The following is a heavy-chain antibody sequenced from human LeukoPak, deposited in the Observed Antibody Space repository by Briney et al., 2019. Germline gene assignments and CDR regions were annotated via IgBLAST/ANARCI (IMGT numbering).Heavy chain of an antibody. CDR3: ARDSGSGLGGEFDY. J-gene: IGHJ4*02. D-gene: IGHD2-15*01. V-gene: IGHV3-53*01. CDR2: IYSGGST. CDR1: GFTVSSNY. Sequence: GGSLRLSCAASGFTVSSNYMSWVRQAPGKGLEWVSVIYSGGSTYYADSVKGQFTISRDISKNTLYLQMNSLRAEDSAVYYCARDSGSGLGGEFDYWGQGTLVTVSS.